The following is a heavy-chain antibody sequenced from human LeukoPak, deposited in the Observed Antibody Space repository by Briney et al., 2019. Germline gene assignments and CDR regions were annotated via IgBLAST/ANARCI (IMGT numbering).Heavy chain of an antibody. J-gene: IGHJ4*02. Sequence: GGSLRLSCAASGFTFSSYWMHWVRQAPGKGLVWVSRINSDGSSTSYADSVKGRFTISRDNAKNTLYLQMNSLRAEDTAVYYCARSGIAVAGNDYWGQGTLATVSS. CDR3: ARSGIAVAGNDY. CDR2: INSDGSST. CDR1: GFTFSSYW. D-gene: IGHD6-19*01. V-gene: IGHV3-74*01.